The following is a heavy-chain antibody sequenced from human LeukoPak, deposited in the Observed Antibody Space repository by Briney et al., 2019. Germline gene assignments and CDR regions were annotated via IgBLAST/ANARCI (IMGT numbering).Heavy chain of an antibody. CDR1: GGTFSSYA. D-gene: IGHD2-8*02. J-gene: IGHJ6*03. CDR2: IIPIFGTA. Sequence: SVKVSCKASGGTFSSYAISWVRQAPGQGLEWMGGIIPIFGTANYAQKFQGRVTITTDESTSTAYMELSSLRSEDTAVYYCARGPPSGSITAATGAWSYYHIDVWGKGTTVTVSS. CDR3: ARGPPSGSITAATGAWSYYHIDV. V-gene: IGHV1-69*05.